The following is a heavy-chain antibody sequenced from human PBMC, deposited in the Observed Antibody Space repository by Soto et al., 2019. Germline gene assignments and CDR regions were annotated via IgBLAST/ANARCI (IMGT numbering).Heavy chain of an antibody. CDR2: ISAYNGNT. V-gene: IGHV1-18*01. Sequence: ASVTVSCKASVYTFTSYGSSWVRQAPGQGLEWMGWISAYNGNTNYAQKLQGRVTMTTDTSTSTAYMELRSLRSDDTAVYYCARPSGYCSGGSCYSTAWFDPWGQGTLVTVSS. CDR1: VYTFTSYG. D-gene: IGHD2-15*01. CDR3: ARPSGYCSGGSCYSTAWFDP. J-gene: IGHJ5*02.